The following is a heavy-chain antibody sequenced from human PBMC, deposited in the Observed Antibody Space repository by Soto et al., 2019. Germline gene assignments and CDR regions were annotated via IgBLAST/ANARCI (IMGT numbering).Heavy chain of an antibody. CDR2: IYYSGST. V-gene: IGHV4-59*08. J-gene: IGHJ4*02. D-gene: IGHD6-6*01. CDR3: ARQGSSSYFDY. CDR1: GGSISSYY. Sequence: TSETLSLTCTVSGGSISSYYWSWIRQPPGKGLEWIGYIYYSGSTNYNPSLKSRVTISVDTSRNQFSLKLSSVTAADTAVYYCARQGSSSYFDYWGQGTLVTVSS.